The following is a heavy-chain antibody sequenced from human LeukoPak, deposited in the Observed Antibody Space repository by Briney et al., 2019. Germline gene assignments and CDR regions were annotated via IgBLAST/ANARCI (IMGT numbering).Heavy chain of an antibody. D-gene: IGHD3-3*01. Sequence: SWVRQPPGKGLEWVGFIRSKAYGGTTEYAASVKGRFTISRDDSKSIAYLQMNSLKTEDTAVYYCTRDLGYPGRFLEWSSDYWGQGTLVTVSS. J-gene: IGHJ4*02. V-gene: IGHV3-49*02. CDR3: TRDLGYPGRFLEWSSDY. CDR2: IRSKAYGGTT.